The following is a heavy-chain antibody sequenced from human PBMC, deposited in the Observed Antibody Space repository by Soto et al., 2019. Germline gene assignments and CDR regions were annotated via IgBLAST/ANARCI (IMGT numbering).Heavy chain of an antibody. Sequence: GESLKISCKGSGYSFTSYWIGWVRQMPGKGLEWMGIIYPGDSDTRYSPSFQGQVTISADKSISTAYLQWSSLKASDTAMYYCARLLDPYSSGWYSPHHWFDPWGQGXLVTVYS. D-gene: IGHD6-19*01. CDR1: GYSFTSYW. J-gene: IGHJ5*02. CDR2: IYPGDSDT. V-gene: IGHV5-51*01. CDR3: ARLLDPYSSGWYSPHHWFDP.